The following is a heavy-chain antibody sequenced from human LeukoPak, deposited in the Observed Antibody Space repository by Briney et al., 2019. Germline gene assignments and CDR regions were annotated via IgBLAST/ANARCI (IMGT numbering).Heavy chain of an antibody. CDR1: GYSFTSYW. CDR3: ARPKIASYSSGWGYFDY. V-gene: IGHV5-51*01. CDR2: IYPGDSDT. J-gene: IGHJ4*02. D-gene: IGHD6-19*01. Sequence: GESLKISCKGSGYSFTSYWIGWVRQMPGKGLEWMGIIYPGDSDTRYSPSFQGRVTISADKSISTAYLQWSSLKASDTAMYYCARPKIASYSSGWGYFDYWGQGTLVTVSS.